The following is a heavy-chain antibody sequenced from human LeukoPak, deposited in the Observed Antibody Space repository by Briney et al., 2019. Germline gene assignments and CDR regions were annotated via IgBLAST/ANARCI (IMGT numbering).Heavy chain of an antibody. J-gene: IGHJ4*02. CDR3: AGALTGSSWYGY. CDR1: GYTFTGYY. D-gene: IGHD6-13*01. V-gene: IGHV1-2*02. Sequence: ASVKVSCKASGYTFTGYYMHWVRQAPGQGLEWMGWINPNSGGTNYAQKFQGRVTMTRDTSISTAYMELSRLRSDDTAVYYCAGALTGSSWYGYWGQGTLVTVPS. CDR2: INPNSGGT.